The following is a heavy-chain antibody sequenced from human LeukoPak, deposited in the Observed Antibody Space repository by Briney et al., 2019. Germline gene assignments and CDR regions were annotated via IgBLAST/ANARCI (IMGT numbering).Heavy chain of an antibody. D-gene: IGHD2-15*01. CDR2: ISAYNGNT. CDR3: ARVQEFYCSGGSCYPPDY. Sequence: ASVKVSCKASGYSFTNYGISWVRQAPGQGLEWMGWISAYNGNTNYAQKLQGRVTMTTDTSTSTAYMELRSLRSDDTAVYYCARVQEFYCSGGSCYPPDYWGQGTLVTVSS. J-gene: IGHJ4*02. CDR1: GYSFTNYG. V-gene: IGHV1-18*01.